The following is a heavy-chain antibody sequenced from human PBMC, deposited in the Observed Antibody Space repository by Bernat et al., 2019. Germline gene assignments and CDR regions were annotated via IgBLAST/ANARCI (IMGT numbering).Heavy chain of an antibody. CDR3: VRRPLWFSD. V-gene: IGHV3-48*02. D-gene: IGHD3-10*01. Sequence: EVQLVESGGGLVQPGGSLRLSCAASGFTFSSYSMNWARQAPGKGLEWVALIIVCDATINYAESVKRLFTISRDNGRNSLYLEVNSLRDEDTAVYYCVRRPLWFSDWGQGTLITVSS. CDR1: GFTFSSYS. J-gene: IGHJ4*02. CDR2: IIVCDATI.